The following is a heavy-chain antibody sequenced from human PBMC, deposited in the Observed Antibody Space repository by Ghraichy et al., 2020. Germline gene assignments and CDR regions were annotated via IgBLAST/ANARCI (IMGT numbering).Heavy chain of an antibody. D-gene: IGHD3-10*01. Sequence: GGSLRLSCAASGFTFDDYGMSWVRQAPGKGLEWVSGINWNGGSTNYADSVKGRFTISRDNAKNSLYLQMNSLRAEDTALYHCARARGHILWFGDGMDVWGQGTTVTVSS. V-gene: IGHV3-20*01. CDR3: ARARGHILWFGDGMDV. CDR2: INWNGGST. J-gene: IGHJ6*02. CDR1: GFTFDDYG.